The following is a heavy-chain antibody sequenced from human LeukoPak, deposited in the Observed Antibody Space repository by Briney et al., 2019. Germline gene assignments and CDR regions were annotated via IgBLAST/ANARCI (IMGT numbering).Heavy chain of an antibody. CDR1: GGSFSGYY. D-gene: IGHD3-9*01. CDR2: INHSGST. CDR3: ARGQAYYDILTGSPQNYYYYGMDV. V-gene: IGHV4-34*01. Sequence: PSETLSLTCAVYGGSFSGYYWSWIRQPPGKGLEWIGEINHSGSTNYNPSLKSRVTISVDTSKNQFSLELSSVTAADTAVYYCARGQAYYDILTGSPQNYYYYGMDVWGKGTTVTVSS. J-gene: IGHJ6*04.